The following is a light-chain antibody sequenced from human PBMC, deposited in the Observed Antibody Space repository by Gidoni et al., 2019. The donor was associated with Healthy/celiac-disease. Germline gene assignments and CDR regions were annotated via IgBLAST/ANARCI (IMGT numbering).Light chain of an antibody. CDR3: QQSYSTLT. V-gene: IGKV1-39*01. J-gene: IGKJ4*01. Sequence: DRVTITCRASQSISSYLNWYQQKPGKAPKLLIYAASSLQSGVPSRFSGSGSGTDFTLTISSLQPEEFATYYCQQSYSTLTFGGGTKVEIK. CDR1: QSISSY. CDR2: AAS.